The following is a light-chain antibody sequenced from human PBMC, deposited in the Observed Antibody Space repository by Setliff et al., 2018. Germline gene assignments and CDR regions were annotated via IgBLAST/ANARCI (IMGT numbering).Light chain of an antibody. CDR3: YSYTASTPDV. J-gene: IGLJ1*01. V-gene: IGLV2-14*01. Sequence: QSVLTQPASVSGSPGQSITISCTGTSSDVGGYNYVSWYQQHPGKAPKLMIYEVSNRPSGVSNRFSGSKSGNTASLTISGLQAEDEADYYCYSYTASTPDVFGTGTKVTVL. CDR2: EVS. CDR1: SSDVGGYNY.